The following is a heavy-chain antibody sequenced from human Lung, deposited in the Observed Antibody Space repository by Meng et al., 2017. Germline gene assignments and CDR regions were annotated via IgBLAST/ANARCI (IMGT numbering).Heavy chain of an antibody. V-gene: IGHV1-2*02. Sequence: ASVKVSCKASGYTFTAYYLHWVRQAPGQGLEWMGWINPSSGGTFYAQKFQGRVTLTADSSINTAYMELNSLGSDDTAVYFCARAMYDSRSYYYWKPWFDPWGQGALVTVSS. D-gene: IGHD3-22*01. CDR3: ARAMYDSRSYYYWKPWFDP. CDR1: GYTFTAYY. CDR2: INPSSGGT. J-gene: IGHJ5*02.